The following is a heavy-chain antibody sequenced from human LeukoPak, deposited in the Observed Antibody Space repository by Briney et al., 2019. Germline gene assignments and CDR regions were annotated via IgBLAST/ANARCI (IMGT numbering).Heavy chain of an antibody. CDR3: ANLTGYGSSCLCAFDY. J-gene: IGHJ4*02. D-gene: IGHD6-6*01. CDR1: GFTFSTYS. CDR2: ISGSGGST. V-gene: IGHV3-23*01. Sequence: GGSLRLSCAASGFTFSTYSMNWVRQAPGKGLEWVSSISGSGGSTYYADSVKGRFTISRDNSKSTLYLQMNSLRAEDTATYYCANLTGYGSSCLCAFDYWGLGTLVTVSS.